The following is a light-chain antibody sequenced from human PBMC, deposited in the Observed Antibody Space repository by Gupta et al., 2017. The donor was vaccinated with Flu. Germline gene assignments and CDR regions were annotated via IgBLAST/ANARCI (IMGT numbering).Light chain of an antibody. Sequence: GASAILSCGASQTVRSNFFAWYQQKSGLAPRLLIYGASSRAAGIPDRFSGSGSGTDFTLTISSLEPEDSAVYYCQQYGDSATFGGGTTVDIK. V-gene: IGKV3D-20*01. J-gene: IGKJ4*01. CDR2: GAS. CDR1: QTVRSNF. CDR3: QQYGDSAT.